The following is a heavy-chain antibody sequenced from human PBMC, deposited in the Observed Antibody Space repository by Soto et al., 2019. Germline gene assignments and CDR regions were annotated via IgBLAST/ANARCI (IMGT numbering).Heavy chain of an antibody. D-gene: IGHD2-21*02. CDR3: ARDNKCDVMDV. CDR2: INYSGTT. J-gene: IGHJ6*02. V-gene: IGHV4-31*03. CDR1: GGSFSSDSFL. Sequence: QVQLQESGPGLVKPSQTLSLTCSVSGGSFSSDSFLWSWFRQFPGKGLEWIGYINYSGTTYYNPSLRSGMTMSEEPSKNQFPLNLSSVTAADTAVYYCARDNKCDVMDVWCQGTTVTVSS.